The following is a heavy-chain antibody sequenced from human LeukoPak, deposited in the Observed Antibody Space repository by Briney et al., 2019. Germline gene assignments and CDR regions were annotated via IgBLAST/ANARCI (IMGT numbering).Heavy chain of an antibody. CDR3: AREDYGGLFFDY. CDR1: GFTVSSYW. V-gene: IGHV3-74*01. CDR2: INSDGSST. D-gene: IGHD4-23*01. J-gene: IGHJ4*02. Sequence: GGSLRLSCAASGFTVSSYWMHWVRQAPGKGLVWVSRINSDGSSTSYADSVRGRFTISRDNAKNTLYLQMNSLRVDDTAVYYCAREDYGGLFFDYWGRGTLVTVSS.